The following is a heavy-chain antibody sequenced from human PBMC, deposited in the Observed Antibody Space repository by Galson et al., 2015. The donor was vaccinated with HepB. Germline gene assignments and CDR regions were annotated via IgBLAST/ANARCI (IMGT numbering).Heavy chain of an antibody. V-gene: IGHV3-11*01. CDR3: ARDSQSQDYYYGMDV. CDR2: ISSSGSTI. J-gene: IGHJ6*02. CDR1: GFTFSDYY. Sequence: SLRLSCAASGFTFSDYYMSWIRQAPGKGLEWVSYISSSGSTIYYADSVKGRFTISRDNAKNSLYLQMNSLRAEDTAVYYCARDSQSQDYYYGMDVWGQGTTVTVSS.